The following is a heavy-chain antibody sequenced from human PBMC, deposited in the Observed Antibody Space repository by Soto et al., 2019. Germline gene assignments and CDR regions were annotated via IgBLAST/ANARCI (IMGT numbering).Heavy chain of an antibody. CDR3: ARLDYGDYHYYYGMDV. D-gene: IGHD4-17*01. J-gene: IGHJ6*02. Sequence: SGGSLRLSCAASGFTFSSYEMNWVRQAPGKGLEWVSYISSSGSTIYYADSVKGRFTISRDNAKNSLYLQMNSLRAEDTAVYYCARLDYGDYHYYYGMDVWGQGTTVTVSS. V-gene: IGHV3-48*03. CDR1: GFTFSSYE. CDR2: ISSSGSTI.